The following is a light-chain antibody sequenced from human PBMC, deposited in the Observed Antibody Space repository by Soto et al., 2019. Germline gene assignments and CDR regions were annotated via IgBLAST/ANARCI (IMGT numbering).Light chain of an antibody. J-gene: IGKJ2*01. CDR2: LGS. Sequence: DIVMTQSPLSLPVTPGEPASISCRSSQSLLHSSGNNYLDWYLQKAGQSPQLLIYLGSTRASGVPDRFSGSGSGTDFTLKISRVEAEDVGVYYCMQTLQTPYTFGQGTKLEIK. CDR1: QSLLHSSGNNY. V-gene: IGKV2-28*01. CDR3: MQTLQTPYT.